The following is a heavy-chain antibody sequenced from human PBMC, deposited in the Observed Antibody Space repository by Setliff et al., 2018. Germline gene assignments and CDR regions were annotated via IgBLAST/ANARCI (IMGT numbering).Heavy chain of an antibody. V-gene: IGHV4-59*08. CDR2: IYYSGST. J-gene: IGHJ6*03. Sequence: SETLSLTCTVSGGSISSYYWSWIRQPPGKGLEWIGYIYYSGSTNYNPSLKSRVTISVDTSKNQCSLKLSSVTAADTAVYCCARMSGFLYIDVWGKGTTVTVSS. CDR1: GGSISSYY. D-gene: IGHD3-3*01. CDR3: ARMSGFLYIDV.